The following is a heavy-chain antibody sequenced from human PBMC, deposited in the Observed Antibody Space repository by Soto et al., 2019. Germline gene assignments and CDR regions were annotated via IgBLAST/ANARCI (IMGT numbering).Heavy chain of an antibody. V-gene: IGHV1-2*02. D-gene: IGHD3-10*01. J-gene: IGHJ6*02. CDR1: GYTFTGHY. CDR2: LKSDNGGT. CDR3: ARDLCPLGSGTACPLYGLDI. Sequence: QVQLVQSGAEVKPPGASVKVSCKASGYTFTGHYMHWVRQVSGKRLEHLGWLKSDNGGTYYAPKFQGRVTFTRDTSTSTAYMELNGLQSDDTAVYFCARDLCPLGSGTACPLYGLDIWGQGTTVLVS.